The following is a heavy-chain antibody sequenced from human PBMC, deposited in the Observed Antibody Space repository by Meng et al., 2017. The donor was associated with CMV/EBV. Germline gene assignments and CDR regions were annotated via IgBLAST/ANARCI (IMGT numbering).Heavy chain of an antibody. CDR3: ARGGNWFDP. CDR2: INHSGST. V-gene: IGHV4-34*01. J-gene: IGHJ5*02. CDR1: GGSFSGYY. Sequence: QVPLQPWGAGLLKPSETLSLPCAVYGGSFSGYYWSWIRQPPGKGLEWIGEINHSGSTNYNPSLKSRVTISVDTSKNQFSLKLSSVTAADTAVYYCARGGNWFDPWGQGTLVTVSS.